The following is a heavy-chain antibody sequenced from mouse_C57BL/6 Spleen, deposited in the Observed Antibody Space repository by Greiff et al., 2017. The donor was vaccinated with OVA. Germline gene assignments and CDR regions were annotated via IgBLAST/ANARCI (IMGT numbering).Heavy chain of an antibody. CDR2: ISGGGGNT. D-gene: IGHD2-3*01. V-gene: IGHV5-9*01. CDR1: GFTFSSYT. CDR3: ARHDGYDWYFDV. J-gene: IGHJ1*03. Sequence: EVKLVESGGGLVKPGGSLKLSCAASGFTFSSYTMSWVRQTPEQRLEWVATISGGGGNTYYPDSVKGRFTISRDNAKNTLYLQMSSLRSEDTALYYCARHDGYDWYFDVWGTGTTVTVSS.